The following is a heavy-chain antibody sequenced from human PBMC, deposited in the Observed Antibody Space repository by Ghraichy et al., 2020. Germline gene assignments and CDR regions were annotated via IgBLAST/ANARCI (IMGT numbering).Heavy chain of an antibody. D-gene: IGHD2-15*01. CDR3: ARDFTKLRYCSGGNCYPGY. V-gene: IGHV1-2*02. CDR1: GYTFIDYY. J-gene: IGHJ4*02. Sequence: ASVKVSCKTSGYTFIDYYIHWVRQAPGQGLEWRGWINPNSGGTNFAKKLQGRVTMTRDTSISTAYMELSILSSDDTAIYYCARDFTKLRYCSGGNCYPGYWGQGTLVTVSS. CDR2: INPNSGGT.